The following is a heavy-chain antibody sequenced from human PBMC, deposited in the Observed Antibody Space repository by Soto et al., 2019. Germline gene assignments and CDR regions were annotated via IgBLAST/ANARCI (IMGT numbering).Heavy chain of an antibody. D-gene: IGHD3-10*01. CDR2: IWYDGSNK. J-gene: IGHJ3*02. Sequence: PGGSLRLSCAASGFTFSSYGMHWVRQAPGKGLEWVAVIWYDGSNKYYADSVKGRFTISRDNSKNTLYQQMNSLRAEDTAVYYCAREGKERVLWFGELLRTVVFDIWGQGTMVTISS. CDR1: GFTFSSYG. V-gene: IGHV3-33*01. CDR3: AREGKERVLWFGELLRTVVFDI.